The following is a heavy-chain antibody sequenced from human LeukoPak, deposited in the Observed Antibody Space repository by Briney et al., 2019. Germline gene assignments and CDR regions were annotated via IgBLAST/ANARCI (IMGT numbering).Heavy chain of an antibody. CDR3: ARHGSIAGASFQR. CDR1: GGFISSSSYY. V-gene: IGHV4-39*01. J-gene: IGHJ1*01. CDR2: IFYSGNT. Sequence: SETLSLTCTVSGGFISSSSYYWVWIRQPPGKGLEWIGSIFYSGNTYYNPSLKSRVTISVDTSKNQFSLRLSSVTAADTAVYYCARHGSIAGASFQRWGQGTLVTVSS. D-gene: IGHD1-26*01.